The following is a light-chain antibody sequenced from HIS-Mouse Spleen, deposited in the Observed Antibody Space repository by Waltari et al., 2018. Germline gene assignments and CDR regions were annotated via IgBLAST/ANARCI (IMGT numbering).Light chain of an antibody. Sequence: SYVLTHPPSVSVAPGQTARITCGRNNIGSTSVHWYQQKPGQAPVLVVYDDSHRPSGIPERFSGSNSGNTATLTISRVEAGDEADYYCQVWDSSSDHPWVFGGGTKLTVL. V-gene: IGLV3-21*02. CDR3: QVWDSSSDHPWV. CDR2: DDS. J-gene: IGLJ3*02. CDR1: NIGSTS.